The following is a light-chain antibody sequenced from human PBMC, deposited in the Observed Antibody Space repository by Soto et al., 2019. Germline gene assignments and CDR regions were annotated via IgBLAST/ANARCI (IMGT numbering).Light chain of an antibody. V-gene: IGKV3-20*01. CDR1: QSVSTNS. CDR3: QHYGDSPWT. CDR2: GAS. Sequence: EIVLTQSPGTLSLSPGERATLSCRASQSVSTNSLAWYRQKPGQTPSLIIYGASTRATGIPDRISGSGSGTDFTLTISRLEPEYFAVYYCQHYGDSPWTFGQGTKVEIK. J-gene: IGKJ1*01.